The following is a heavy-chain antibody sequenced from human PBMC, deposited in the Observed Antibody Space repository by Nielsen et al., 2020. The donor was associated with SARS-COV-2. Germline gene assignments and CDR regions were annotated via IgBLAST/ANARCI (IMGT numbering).Heavy chain of an antibody. CDR1: GFTFSSYR. CDR3: AGAGYSSGWFVFDY. CDR2: ISSSSSTI. Sequence: GSLRLSCAASGFTFSSYRMNWVRQAPGKGLEWVSYISSSSSTIYYADSVKGRFTISRDNAKNSLYLQMNSLRAEDTAVYYCAGAGYSSGWFVFDYWGQGTLVTVSS. V-gene: IGHV3-48*01. D-gene: IGHD6-19*01. J-gene: IGHJ4*02.